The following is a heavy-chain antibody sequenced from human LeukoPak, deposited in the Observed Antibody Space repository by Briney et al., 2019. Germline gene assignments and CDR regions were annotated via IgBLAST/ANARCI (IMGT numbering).Heavy chain of an antibody. D-gene: IGHD6-13*01. V-gene: IGHV3-30-3*01. CDR3: AKEISSSSSWYGDDAFDI. CDR2: ISSYGSNK. J-gene: IGHJ3*02. CDR1: KFSFSVYT. Sequence: GGTVRLSCAVSKFSFSVYTMHWARQAPGKGLEWVALISSYGSNKYYAESVKSPFIQSTDDSKNTVYLQMNSLRAEDTAVYYCAKEISSSSSWYGDDAFDIWGPGKIVIVSS.